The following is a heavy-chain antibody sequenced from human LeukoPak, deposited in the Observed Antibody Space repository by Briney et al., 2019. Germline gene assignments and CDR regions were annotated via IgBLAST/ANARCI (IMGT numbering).Heavy chain of an antibody. V-gene: IGHV1-18*01. J-gene: IGHJ6*02. D-gene: IGHD3-10*01. CDR3: ARDRRGTSSYGSGLNYYYYGMDV. CDR2: ISTYNGST. Sequence: ASVKVSCKASGYTFTSYGISWVRQAPGQGLEWMGWISTYNGSTNYAQNLQGRVTMTTDTSTSTAYMDLRSLRSDGTAVYYCARDRRGTSSYGSGLNYYYYGMDVWGQGTTVTVSS. CDR1: GYTFTSYG.